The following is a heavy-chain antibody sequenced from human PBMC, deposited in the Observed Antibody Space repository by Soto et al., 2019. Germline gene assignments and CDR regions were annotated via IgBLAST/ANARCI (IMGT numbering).Heavy chain of an antibody. Sequence: QVQLQESGPGLVKPSETLSLTCTVSSGSISSYYWSWIRQPPGKGLEWIGYIFYSGRITYNPSLKSRVTISIDTTKKQSSLWMTSVTAADTAVYYCARVDSDSRYWWFDPWGQGTLVAVSS. V-gene: IGHV4-59*01. J-gene: IGHJ5*02. CDR3: ARVDSDSRYWWFDP. D-gene: IGHD6-13*01. CDR1: SGSISSYY. CDR2: IFYSGRI.